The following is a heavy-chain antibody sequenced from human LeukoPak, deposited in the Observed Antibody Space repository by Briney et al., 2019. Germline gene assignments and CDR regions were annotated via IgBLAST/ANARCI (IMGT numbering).Heavy chain of an antibody. CDR1: GFTFSYYG. CDR2: MWSDGRSK. Sequence: GGSLRLSCAASGFTFSYYGIHWVRQAPGKGLEWVAVMWSDGRSKYFADSVKGRFTISRDNSRNTLYLQMNSLRGEDTAVYFCARDADTSSHYSNFDYWGQGTLVTGSS. D-gene: IGHD3-22*01. J-gene: IGHJ4*02. V-gene: IGHV3-33*01. CDR3: ARDADTSSHYSNFDY.